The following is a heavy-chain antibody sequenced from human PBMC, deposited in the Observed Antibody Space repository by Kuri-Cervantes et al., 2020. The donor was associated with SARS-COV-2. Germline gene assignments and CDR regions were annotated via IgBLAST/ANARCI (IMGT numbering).Heavy chain of an antibody. CDR3: AKDPQLGDAFDI. CDR2: ISGSGGST. D-gene: IGHD6-6*01. J-gene: IGHJ3*02. V-gene: IGHV3-23*01. Sequence: GGSLRLSCAASGFPFSSYAMSWVRQAPGKGLEWVSAISGSGGSTYYADSVKGRLTISRDNSKNTLYLQMNSLRAEDTAVYYCAKDPQLGDAFDIWGQGTMVTVSS. CDR1: GFPFSSYA.